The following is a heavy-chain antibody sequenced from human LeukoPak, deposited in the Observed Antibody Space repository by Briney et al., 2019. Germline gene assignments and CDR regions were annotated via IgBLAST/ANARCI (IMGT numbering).Heavy chain of an antibody. J-gene: IGHJ4*02. V-gene: IGHV4-39*01. CDR1: GGSISSSSYY. D-gene: IGHD1-26*01. CDR3: ARRGGYSGSYYYFDY. CDR2: IYYSGST. Sequence: SETLSLTCTVSGGSISSSSYYWGWIRQPPGKGLEWIGSIYYSGSTYYNPSLKSRVTISVDTSKNQSSRKRSSVTAADTAVYYCARRGGYSGSYYYFDYWGQGTLVTVSS.